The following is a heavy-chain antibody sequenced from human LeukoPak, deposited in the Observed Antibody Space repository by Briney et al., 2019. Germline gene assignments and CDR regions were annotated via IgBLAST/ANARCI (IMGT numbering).Heavy chain of an antibody. D-gene: IGHD2-2*01. CDR2: INPNSGGT. CDR3: ARKEYQLLFNWFDP. Sequence: ASVKVSXKASGYTFTGYYMHWVRQAPGQGLEWMGWINPNSGGTNYAQKFQGRVTMTRDTSISTAYMELSRLRSDDTAVYYCARKEYQLLFNWFDPWGQGTLVTVSS. CDR1: GYTFTGYY. V-gene: IGHV1-2*02. J-gene: IGHJ5*02.